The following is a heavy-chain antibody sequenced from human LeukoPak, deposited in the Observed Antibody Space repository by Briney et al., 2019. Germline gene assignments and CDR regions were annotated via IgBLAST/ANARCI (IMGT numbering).Heavy chain of an antibody. CDR1: GFTFGDYY. CDR2: ISTSGYT. D-gene: IGHD3-10*01. V-gene: IGHV3-11*05. J-gene: IGHJ4*02. CDR3: ARVRYYGSGSYSDH. Sequence: VGSLRLSCAASGFTFGDYYMSWIRQAPGKRPECVSYISTSGYTYHADSVKGRFTISRDNAKNSLNLQMNSLGAEDTAVYYCARVRYYGSGSYSDHWGQGTLVTVSS.